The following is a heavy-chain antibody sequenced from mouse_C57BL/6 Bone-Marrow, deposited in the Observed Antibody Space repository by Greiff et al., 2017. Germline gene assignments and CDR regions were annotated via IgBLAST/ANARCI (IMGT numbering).Heavy chain of an antibody. V-gene: IGHV1-81*01. Sequence: VQLQQSGAELARPGASVKLSCKASGYTFTSYGISWVKQRTGPGLEWIGEIYPRSGNTYYNEKFKGKATLPADKSSSTAYMELRSLTSEDSAVYFCARDYYGTPNEWGTGTTVTVSS. CDR1: GYTFTSYG. D-gene: IGHD1-1*01. CDR3: ARDYYGTPNE. J-gene: IGHJ1*03. CDR2: IYPRSGNT.